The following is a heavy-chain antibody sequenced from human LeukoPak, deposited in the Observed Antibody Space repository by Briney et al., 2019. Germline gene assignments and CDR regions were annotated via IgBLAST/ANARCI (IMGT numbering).Heavy chain of an antibody. J-gene: IGHJ4*02. V-gene: IGHV3-30-3*01. CDR3: ARTPTRYSSGKFDY. CDR2: ISYDGSNK. Sequence: GGSLRLSCAASGFTFSSYAMHWVRQAPGKGLEWVAVISYDGSNKYYADSVKGRFTISRDNSKNTLYLQMNSLGAEDTAVYYCARTPTRYSSGKFDYWGQGTLVTVSS. D-gene: IGHD6-19*01. CDR1: GFTFSSYA.